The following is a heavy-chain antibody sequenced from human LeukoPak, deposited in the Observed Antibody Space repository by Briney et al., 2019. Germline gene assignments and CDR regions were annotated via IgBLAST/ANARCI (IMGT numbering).Heavy chain of an antibody. D-gene: IGHD3-22*01. CDR2: IWYDGSNK. V-gene: IGHV3-33*06. CDR1: GFTFSSYG. CDR3: AKENYYDSSGPDY. Sequence: GGSLRLSCAASGFTFSSYGMHWVRQAPGKGLEWVAAIWYDGSNKYYADSVKGRFTISRDNSKNTLYLQMNSLRAEDTAVYYCAKENYYDSSGPDYWGQGTLVTVSS. J-gene: IGHJ4*02.